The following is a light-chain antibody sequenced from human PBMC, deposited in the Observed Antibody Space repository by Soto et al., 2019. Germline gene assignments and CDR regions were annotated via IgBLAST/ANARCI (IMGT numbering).Light chain of an antibody. CDR1: SSDVGNYKY. V-gene: IGLV2-14*01. Sequence: QSVLTQPASVSGSPGQSITISCTGTSSDVGNYKYVSWYQQHPGKAPKLMIYEVSNRPSGVSNRSSGSKSGNTASLTISGLQAEDETDYYCFSYTSSGTYVFXTGTNVTVL. CDR2: EVS. CDR3: FSYTSSGTYV. J-gene: IGLJ1*01.